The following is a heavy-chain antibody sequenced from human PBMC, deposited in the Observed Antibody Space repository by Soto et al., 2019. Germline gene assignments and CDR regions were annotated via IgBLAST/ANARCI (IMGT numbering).Heavy chain of an antibody. J-gene: IGHJ6*02. Sequence: SETLSLTCAVYGGSFSGYYWSWIRQPPGKGLEWIGEINHSGSTNYNPSLKSRVTISVDTSKNQFSLKLSSVTAADTAVYYCARRATSFRFITMVRGVPPYYYYGMDVWGQGTTVTVSS. V-gene: IGHV4-34*01. CDR2: INHSGST. D-gene: IGHD3-10*01. CDR3: ARRATSFRFITMVRGVPPYYYYGMDV. CDR1: GGSFSGYY.